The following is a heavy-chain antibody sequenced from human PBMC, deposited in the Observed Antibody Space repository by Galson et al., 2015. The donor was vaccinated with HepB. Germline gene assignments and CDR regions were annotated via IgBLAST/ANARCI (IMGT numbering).Heavy chain of an antibody. V-gene: IGHV3-30*18. CDR3: AKASSGWYTGGFDY. CDR1: GFTFSSYG. CDR2: ISYDGSNK. D-gene: IGHD6-19*01. J-gene: IGHJ4*02. Sequence: SLRLSCAASGFTFSSYGMHWVRQAPGKGLEWVAVISYDGSNKYYADSVKGRFTISRDNSKNTLYLQMNSLRAEDTAVYYCAKASSGWYTGGFDYWGQGTLVTVSS.